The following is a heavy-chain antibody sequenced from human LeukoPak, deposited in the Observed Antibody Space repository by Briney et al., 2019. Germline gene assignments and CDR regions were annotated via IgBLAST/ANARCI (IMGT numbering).Heavy chain of an antibody. D-gene: IGHD3-10*01. CDR3: AKDPITMVRGVFIDY. Sequence: GGSLRLSCAASGFTFSSYGMHWVRQAPGKGLEWVAVISYDGSNKYYADFVKGRFTISRDNPKNTLYLQMNSLRAEDTAVYYCAKDPITMVRGVFIDYWGQGTLVTVSS. V-gene: IGHV3-30*18. CDR2: ISYDGSNK. J-gene: IGHJ4*02. CDR1: GFTFSSYG.